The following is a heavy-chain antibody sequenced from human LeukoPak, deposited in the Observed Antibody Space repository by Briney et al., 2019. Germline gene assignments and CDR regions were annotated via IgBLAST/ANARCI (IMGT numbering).Heavy chain of an antibody. CDR3: ARYYSSNWYFDY. Sequence: PSETLSLTCTVSGGSISSYYWSWIRQPPGKGLECIGYIYYSGSTNYNPSLKSRVTISIDTSKNQFSLKLSPVTAADTAVYYCARYYSSNWYFDYWGQGTLVTVSS. CDR1: GGSISSYY. V-gene: IGHV4-59*08. D-gene: IGHD6-13*01. J-gene: IGHJ4*02. CDR2: IYYSGST.